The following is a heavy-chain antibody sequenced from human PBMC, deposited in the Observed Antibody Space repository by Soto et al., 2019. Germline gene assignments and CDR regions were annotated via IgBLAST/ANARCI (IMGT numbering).Heavy chain of an antibody. CDR1: GYTFTSYY. CDR3: ARDVNILTNRPPPDAFDI. CDR2: INPSGGST. J-gene: IGHJ3*02. Sequence: GASVKVSCKASGYTFTSYYMHWVRQAPGQGLEWMGIINPSGGSTTYAQKFQGRVTMTRDTSTSTVYMELSSLTSEDTAVYYCARDVNILTNRPPPDAFDIWGQGTMVTVSS. D-gene: IGHD3-3*01. V-gene: IGHV1-46*01.